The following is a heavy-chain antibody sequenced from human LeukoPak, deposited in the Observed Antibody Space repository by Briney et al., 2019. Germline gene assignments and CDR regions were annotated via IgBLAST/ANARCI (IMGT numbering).Heavy chain of an antibody. CDR3: ARRDDYVWGSYPNYFDY. D-gene: IGHD3-16*02. Sequence: GGSLRLSCAASGFTLSSYSMNWVRQAPGNGLEWVSYISSSSSTIYYAHSVKGRFTISRDNAKNSLYLQMNSLRAEDTAVYYCARRDDYVWGSYPNYFDYWGQGTLVTVSS. CDR2: ISSSSSTI. V-gene: IGHV3-48*01. CDR1: GFTLSSYS. J-gene: IGHJ4*02.